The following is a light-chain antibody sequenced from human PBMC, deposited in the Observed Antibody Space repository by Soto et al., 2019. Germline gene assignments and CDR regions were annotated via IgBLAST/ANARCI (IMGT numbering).Light chain of an antibody. CDR1: KNDVGFYDF. J-gene: IGLJ1*01. V-gene: IGLV2-8*01. CDR3: KSYAGSNTYV. CDR2: EVV. Sequence: QSALTQPPSASGSPGQSVTISCTGTKNDVGFYDFVSWYQHHPGKAPRLIIYEVVQRPSGVPDRFSGSKSDNTASLTVSGLQAADEADYFCKSYAGSNTYVFGSGTKV.